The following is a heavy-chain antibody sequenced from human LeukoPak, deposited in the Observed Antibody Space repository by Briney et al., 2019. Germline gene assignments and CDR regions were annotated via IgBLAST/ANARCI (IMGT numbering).Heavy chain of an antibody. D-gene: IGHD4-11*01. J-gene: IGHJ4*02. V-gene: IGHV3-21*01. CDR2: ISTSSSNT. CDR3: ARVQISSNPVDY. CDR1: GFTFSSYS. Sequence: PGGSLRLSCAASGFTFSSYSMNWVRQAPGKGLEWVASISTSSSNTHYADSVKGRLTISRDNAKNSLYMQMSSLRAEDTAVYDCARVQISSNPVDYWGQGTLVTVSS.